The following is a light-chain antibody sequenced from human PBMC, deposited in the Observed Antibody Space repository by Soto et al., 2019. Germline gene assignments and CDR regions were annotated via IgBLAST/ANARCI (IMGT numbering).Light chain of an antibody. Sequence: QSALTQPASVSGSPGQSITISCTGSSSDVGGYKFVSWYRQHPGKVPQLLIYEATKRPAGVSHRFSGSKSDNTASLTISGLQSEEEADYFCCSYAGRSIYVFGTGTKVTVL. V-gene: IGLV2-23*01. CDR3: CSYAGRSIYV. J-gene: IGLJ1*01. CDR2: EAT. CDR1: SSDVGGYKF.